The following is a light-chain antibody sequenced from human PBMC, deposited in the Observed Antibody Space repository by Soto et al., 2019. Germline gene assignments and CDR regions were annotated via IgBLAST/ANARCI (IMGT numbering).Light chain of an antibody. V-gene: IGKV3-20*01. J-gene: IGKJ1*01. CDR3: QQYGSSGT. CDR2: AAT. CDR1: QSVADSY. Sequence: EVVLTQSPGTLSLSPGERATLSCRASQSVADSYLAWYQQKPGRAPRLLFYAATRRATGIPDRFSGSGSGTDFTLTISTLEPGDFAVYYCQQYGSSGTFGQGTKVDIK.